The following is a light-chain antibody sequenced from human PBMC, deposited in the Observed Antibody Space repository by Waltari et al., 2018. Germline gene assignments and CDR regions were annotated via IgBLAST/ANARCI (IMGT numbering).Light chain of an antibody. CDR3: HHYGSSLQT. J-gene: IGKJ5*01. CDR1: QRVGNSY. V-gene: IGKV3-20*01. CDR2: DAS. Sequence: DIVLTQSPGTLSLSPGERATLSCRARQRVGNSYLAWYQQKPGQAPRLLIYDASSRATGIPDRFSGSGSGTDFTLPISRLEPEDFAVYYCHHYGSSLQTFGQGTRLEIK.